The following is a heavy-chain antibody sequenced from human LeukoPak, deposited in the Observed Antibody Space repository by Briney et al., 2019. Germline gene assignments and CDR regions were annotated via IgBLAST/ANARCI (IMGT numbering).Heavy chain of an antibody. V-gene: IGHV4-34*01. J-gene: IGHJ4*02. CDR1: GGSFSGYY. CDR3: ARGDYGDSSDY. Sequence: SETLSLTCAVYGGSFSGYYWSWIRQPPGKGLEWIGEISHSGSTNYNPSLKSRVTISVDTSKNQFSLKLSSVTAADTAVYYCARGDYGDSSDYWGQGTLVTVSS. D-gene: IGHD4-17*01. CDR2: ISHSGST.